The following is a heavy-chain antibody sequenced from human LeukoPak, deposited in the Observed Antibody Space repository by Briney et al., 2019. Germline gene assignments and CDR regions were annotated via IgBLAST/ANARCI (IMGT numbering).Heavy chain of an antibody. CDR1: GFTVSSNY. Sequence: GGSLRLSCAASGFTVSSNYMGWVHQAPGKGLEWVSVIYSGGSTYYPDSVKGRFTISRDNSKNTLYLEMNSLRAEDTAVYYCARLAVAYFDSWGQGTLVTVSS. D-gene: IGHD5-12*01. V-gene: IGHV3-66*04. J-gene: IGHJ4*02. CDR3: ARLAVAYFDS. CDR2: IYSGGST.